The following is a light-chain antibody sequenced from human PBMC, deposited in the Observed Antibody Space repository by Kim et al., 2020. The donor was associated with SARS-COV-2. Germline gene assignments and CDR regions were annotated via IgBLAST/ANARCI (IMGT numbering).Light chain of an antibody. J-gene: IGLJ1*01. CDR1: SSDVGGYNY. Sequence: SITISCTGTSSDVGGYNYVSWYQQHPGKAPKLMIFDVSKWPSGVSNRFSGSKSGNTASLTISGLQAEDEADYYCSSYTSTSTPYVFGTGTKVTVL. CDR2: DVS. CDR3: SSYTSTSTPYV. V-gene: IGLV2-14*04.